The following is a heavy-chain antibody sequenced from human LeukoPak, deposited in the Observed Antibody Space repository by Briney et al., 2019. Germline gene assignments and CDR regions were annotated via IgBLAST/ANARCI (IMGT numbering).Heavy chain of an antibody. CDR2: IYYSGNT. D-gene: IGHD5-18*01. Sequence: SETLSLTCTVSGGSISSSSYYWGWIRQPPGKGLEWIGSIYYSGNTYYNPSLKSRVTISVDTSKNQFSLKLSSVTAADTAVYYCARELVDTAMAYYMDVWGKGTTVTVSS. CDR1: GGSISSSSYY. V-gene: IGHV4-39*07. CDR3: ARELVDTAMAYYMDV. J-gene: IGHJ6*03.